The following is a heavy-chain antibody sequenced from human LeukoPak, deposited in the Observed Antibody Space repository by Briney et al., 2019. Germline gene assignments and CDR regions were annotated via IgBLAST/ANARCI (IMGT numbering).Heavy chain of an antibody. CDR1: GLTFNYG. CDR2: IRYDGSNK. J-gene: IGHJ4*02. V-gene: IGHV3-30*02. Sequence: AGGSLRLACAASGLTFNYGMQWVRQAPGKGLEWVAFIRYDGSNKFYADSVKGRFTISRDNSKNPLYLQMKSLRGEDTAVYYCAKEAESYDSSGSTFDYWGQGTLVTVSS. CDR3: AKEAESYDSSGSTFDY. D-gene: IGHD3-22*01.